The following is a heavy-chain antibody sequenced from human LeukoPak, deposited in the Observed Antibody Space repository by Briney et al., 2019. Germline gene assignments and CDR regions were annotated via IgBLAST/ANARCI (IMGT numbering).Heavy chain of an antibody. Sequence: GGSLRLSCAASRFTFSSYSMNWVRQAPGKGLEWVSSISSSSSYIYYADSVKGRFTISRDNAKNSLYLQMNSLRAEDTAVYYCARDVEWELLYFDYWGQGTLVTVSS. D-gene: IGHD1-26*01. CDR3: ARDVEWELLYFDY. CDR2: ISSSSSYI. J-gene: IGHJ4*02. CDR1: RFTFSSYS. V-gene: IGHV3-21*01.